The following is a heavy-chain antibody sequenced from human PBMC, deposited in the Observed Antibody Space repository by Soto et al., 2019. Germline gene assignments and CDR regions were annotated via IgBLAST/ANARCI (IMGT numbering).Heavy chain of an antibody. D-gene: IGHD4-17*01. V-gene: IGHV1-3*05. CDR3: ARDSDYGDYQEGSLDY. CDR1: GYTFTSYA. CDR2: INAGNGNT. Sequence: QVQLVQSGAEEKKPGASVKVSCKASGYTFTSYAMHWVRQAPGQRLEWMGWINAGNGNTKYSQKFQGRVTITRDTSASTAYMELSSLRSEDTAVYYCARDSDYGDYQEGSLDYWGQGTLVTVSS. J-gene: IGHJ4*02.